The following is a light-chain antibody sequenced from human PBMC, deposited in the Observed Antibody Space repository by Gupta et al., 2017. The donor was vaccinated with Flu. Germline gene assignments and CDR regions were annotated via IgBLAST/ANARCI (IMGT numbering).Light chain of an antibody. CDR3: QQYSAYWA. CDR1: QSISSW. J-gene: IGKJ1*01. V-gene: IGKV1-5*03. Sequence: DIQMTQSPSTLSASVGDRVTITCRASQSISSWLAWYQQKPGKAPKLLIYKASNLESGVPSRFSGSGSGTEFTLTSSSLQPDDFATYHCQQYSAYWAFGQGTKVEIK. CDR2: KAS.